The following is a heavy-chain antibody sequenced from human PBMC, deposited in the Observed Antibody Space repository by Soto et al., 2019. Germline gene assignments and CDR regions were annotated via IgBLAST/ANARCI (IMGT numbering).Heavy chain of an antibody. J-gene: IGHJ4*02. CDR2: INQDGSQK. CDR3: ARALAAADSD. V-gene: IGHV3-7*04. CDR1: GFTLSNFW. Sequence: PGGSLRLSCAASGFTLSNFWMHWVRLAPGKGLEWVANINQDGSQKYYVDSVRGRFTISRDNAQNSLYLHMNSLRAEDTGVYYCARALAAADSDWGQGTLVTVSS. D-gene: IGHD6-13*01.